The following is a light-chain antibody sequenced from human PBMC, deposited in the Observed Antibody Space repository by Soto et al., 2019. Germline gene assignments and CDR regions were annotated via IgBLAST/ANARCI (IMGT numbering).Light chain of an antibody. CDR2: DAS. Sequence: DIQMTQSPSTLSASVGDRVTITCRASQSISSWLAWYQQKPGKAPKLLIYDASSLESGVPSRFSGSGSGTEFTLTISSLQPDDFATHYCQQYNSYSWTFGQGTKVEI. CDR3: QQYNSYSWT. J-gene: IGKJ1*01. CDR1: QSISSW. V-gene: IGKV1-5*01.